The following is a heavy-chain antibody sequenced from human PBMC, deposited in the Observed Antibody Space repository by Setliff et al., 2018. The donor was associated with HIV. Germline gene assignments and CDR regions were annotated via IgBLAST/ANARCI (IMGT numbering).Heavy chain of an antibody. CDR1: GFTFSAHG. CDR3: VKDGDYSNWDYDDFDI. CDR2: INYDDNYE. D-gene: IGHD1-7*01. J-gene: IGHJ3*02. V-gene: IGHV3-30*02. Sequence: GESLKISCAASGFTFSAHGMHWVRQAPGKGLEWVTFINYDDNYEYYADSVKGRFTISRDNSKSTVDLQMTSLTAEDTAVYYCVKDGDYSNWDYDDFDIWGQGTVVTVSS.